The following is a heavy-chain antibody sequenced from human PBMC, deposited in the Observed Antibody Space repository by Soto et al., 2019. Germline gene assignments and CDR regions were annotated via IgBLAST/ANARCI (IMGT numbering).Heavy chain of an antibody. V-gene: IGHV4-4*02. Sequence: QVQLQESAPGLVKPSGTLSLTCAVAGASISDNWWSWVRQPPGKGLEWLGEIYHSGTTHYTPSLWSRVAMSVDKSNNLLSLNLNSVTAADTAVYYCARHISVPRTRGVDYWGQGTLVTVSS. D-gene: IGHD2-21*01. CDR1: GASISDNW. CDR2: IYHSGTT. J-gene: IGHJ4*02. CDR3: ARHISVPRTRGVDY.